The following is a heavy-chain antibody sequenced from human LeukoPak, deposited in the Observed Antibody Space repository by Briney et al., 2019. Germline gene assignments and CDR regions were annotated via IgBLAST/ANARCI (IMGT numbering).Heavy chain of an antibody. CDR3: ARVLYSSSWYPDYYFDY. CDR1: GGSISSYY. D-gene: IGHD6-13*01. CDR2: IYYSGST. V-gene: IGHV4-59*01. J-gene: IGHJ4*02. Sequence: SETLSLTCTVSGGSISSYYWSWIRQPPGKGLEWIGYIYYSGSTNYNPSLKSRVTISVDTSKNQFSMKLSSVTAADTAVYYCARVLYSSSWYPDYYFDYWGQGTLVTASS.